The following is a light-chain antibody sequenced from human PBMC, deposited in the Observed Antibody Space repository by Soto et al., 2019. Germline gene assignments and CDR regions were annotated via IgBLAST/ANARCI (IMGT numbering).Light chain of an antibody. V-gene: IGLV2-8*01. Sequence: ALTQPPSASGSPGQSVAISCTGTSSDVGGYNYVSWYQQHPGKAPKLMIYEVNKRPSGVPDRFSGSKSGNTASLTVSGLQAEDEAHYYCSSYAGSSNVFGTGTKVTVL. CDR2: EVN. CDR3: SSYAGSSNV. CDR1: SSDVGGYNY. J-gene: IGLJ1*01.